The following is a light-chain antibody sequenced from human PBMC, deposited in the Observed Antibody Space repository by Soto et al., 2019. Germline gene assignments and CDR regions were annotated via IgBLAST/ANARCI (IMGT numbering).Light chain of an antibody. J-gene: IGKJ1*01. CDR2: GVS. CDR1: QSISANY. Sequence: EIVLTQSPGTVSLSPGDRATLSCRASQSISANYLAWYQQKPGQAPRLLIYGVSIRATGIPDRFASSGSGPDFTLTISRLEPEDFAVYYCHQYGVLPKTFGQGTTVEIK. CDR3: HQYGVLPKT. V-gene: IGKV3-20*01.